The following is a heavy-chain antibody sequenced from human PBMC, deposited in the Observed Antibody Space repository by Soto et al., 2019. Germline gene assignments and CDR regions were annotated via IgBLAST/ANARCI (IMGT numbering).Heavy chain of an antibody. J-gene: IGHJ6*02. CDR1: GGTFSSYA. CDR3: ARDLRYYYGSGPFYGMDV. V-gene: IGHV1-69*06. D-gene: IGHD3-10*01. CDR2: IIPICGTT. Sequence: SVKVSCKASGGTFSSYAISWVRQAPGQGLEWMGGIIPICGTTNYAQKFQGRVTITADKSTSTAYMELSRLRSDDTAVYYCARDLRYYYGSGPFYGMDVWGQGTTVTVSS.